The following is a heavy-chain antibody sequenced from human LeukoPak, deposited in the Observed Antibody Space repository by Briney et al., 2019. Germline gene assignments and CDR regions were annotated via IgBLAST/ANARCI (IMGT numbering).Heavy chain of an antibody. V-gene: IGHV1-2*02. CDR1: GYNFTDYY. Sequence: ASVKVSCKASGYNFTDYYIHWVRQGPGQGLEWMGWINPKSGGTNYAQKFRGRVTMTRDTSISTAYMELSGLRSDDTAVYYCARDSGLGPTWHPFDHWGQGTPVTVSS. J-gene: IGHJ4*02. D-gene: IGHD1-26*01. CDR3: ARDSGLGPTWHPFDH. CDR2: INPKSGGT.